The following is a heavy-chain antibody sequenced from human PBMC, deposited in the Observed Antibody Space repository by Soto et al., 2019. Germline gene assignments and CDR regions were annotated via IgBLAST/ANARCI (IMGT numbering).Heavy chain of an antibody. CDR2: IIPIFGTA. V-gene: IGHV1-69*13. J-gene: IGHJ6*02. Sequence: SVKVSCKASGGTFSSYAISWVRQAPGQGLEWMGGIIPIFGTANYAQKFQGRVTITADESTSTAYMELSSLRSEGTAVYYCARDRGGSYYYYGMDVWGQGTTVTVSS. D-gene: IGHD3-10*01. CDR1: GGTFSSYA. CDR3: ARDRGGSYYYYGMDV.